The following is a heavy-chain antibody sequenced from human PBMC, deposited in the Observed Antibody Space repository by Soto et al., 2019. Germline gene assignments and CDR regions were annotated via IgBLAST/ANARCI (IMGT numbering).Heavy chain of an antibody. J-gene: IGHJ5*02. Sequence: PSETLSLTCTVSGGSVSSDDFYWSWIRQPPGKGLASIGYIHYCGSKYFNPSLKSRVIISLDASNNQFSLTLSSVTAADTAVYFYARFGSRGGYNYDVGGNNYFDPWGQGTLVTVS. CDR2: IHYCGSK. V-gene: IGHV4-30-4*01. CDR1: GGSVSSDDFY. D-gene: IGHD5-12*01. CDR3: ARFGSRGGYNYDVGGNNYFDP.